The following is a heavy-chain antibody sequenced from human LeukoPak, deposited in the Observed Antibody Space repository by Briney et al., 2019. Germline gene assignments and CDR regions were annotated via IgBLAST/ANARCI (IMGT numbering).Heavy chain of an antibody. CDR3: ASYPSAYYYDSSGYYSN. V-gene: IGHV4-34*01. J-gene: IGHJ4*02. CDR1: GGSFSGYY. CDR2: INHSGST. Sequence: SETLSLTCAVYGGSFSGYYWSWIRQPPGKGLEWIGEINHSGSTNYNPSLKSRVTISVDTSKNQFSLELSSVTAADTAVYYCASYPSAYYYDSSGYYSNWGQGTLVTVSS. D-gene: IGHD3-22*01.